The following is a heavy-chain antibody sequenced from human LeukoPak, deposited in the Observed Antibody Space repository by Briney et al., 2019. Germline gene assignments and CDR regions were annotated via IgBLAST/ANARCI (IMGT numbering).Heavy chain of an antibody. J-gene: IGHJ4*02. D-gene: IGHD6-6*01. Sequence: PSETLSLTCSVSGGSISSYYWSWIRQSPGKGLECIGYIHYTGSTNYNPSLKSRVTISVETSKNQFSLKLKSVTAADTAVYYCARSGDGSYYFDYWGQGTLVTVSS. CDR3: ARSGDGSYYFDY. V-gene: IGHV4-59*01. CDR2: IHYTGST. CDR1: GGSISSYY.